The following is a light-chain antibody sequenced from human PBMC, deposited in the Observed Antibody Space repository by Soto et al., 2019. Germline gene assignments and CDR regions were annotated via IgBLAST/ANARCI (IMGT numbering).Light chain of an antibody. CDR2: GAS. J-gene: IGKJ1*01. Sequence: EIVLTQSPGTLSLSPGERATLSCRASQSVSSSYLTWYQQRPGQAPRLLIYGASNRATGIPDRFSGSGSATDFTLTISSLEPEDFAVYYCQQSGSSSWTFGQGTKV. CDR1: QSVSSSY. V-gene: IGKV3-20*01. CDR3: QQSGSSSWT.